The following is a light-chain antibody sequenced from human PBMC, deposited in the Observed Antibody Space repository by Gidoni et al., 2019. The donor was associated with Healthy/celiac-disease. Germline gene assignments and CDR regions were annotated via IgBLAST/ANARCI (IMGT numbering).Light chain of an antibody. V-gene: IGLV3-1*01. CDR3: QAWDSSAEDVV. J-gene: IGLJ2*01. Sequence: SYELPQPPPVSVSPGQTASITCSGDNLGDKYACWYQQKPGQSPVLVIYQDSKRPSGIPERFSGSNSGNTATLTISGTQAMDEADYYCQAWDSSAEDVVFGGGTKLTVL. CDR1: NLGDKY. CDR2: QDS.